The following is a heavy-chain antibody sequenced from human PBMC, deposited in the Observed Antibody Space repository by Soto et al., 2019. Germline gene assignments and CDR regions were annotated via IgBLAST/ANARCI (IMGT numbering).Heavy chain of an antibody. D-gene: IGHD5-12*01. CDR1: GFTFSSYN. CDR3: ARTRSAGYNNYYYYYGMDV. Sequence: EVQLVESGGGLVKPGGSLRLSCAASGFTFSSYNMNWVRQAPGKGLEWVSSISSSSSYIYYADSVKGRFTISRDNAKNSLYLKMNSLSAQDTAVYYGARTRSAGYNNYYYYYGMDVWGQGTTVTVSS. J-gene: IGHJ6*02. CDR2: ISSSSSYI. V-gene: IGHV3-21*01.